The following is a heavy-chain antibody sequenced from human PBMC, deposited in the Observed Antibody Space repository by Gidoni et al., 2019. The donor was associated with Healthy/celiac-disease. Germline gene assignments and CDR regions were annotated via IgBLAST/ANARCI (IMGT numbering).Heavy chain of an antibody. CDR1: GGSSSSYT. CDR3: ARDHPGIAAAVQDY. Sequence: QVQLVHSGAEVKKPGSSVKVSCTASGGSSSSYTISWVRQAPGQGLEWMGRIIPILGIANYEQKFQGRVTITADKSTSTAYMELSSLRSEETAVYYCARDHPGIAAAVQDYWGQGTLVTVSS. V-gene: IGHV1-69*04. D-gene: IGHD6-13*01. J-gene: IGHJ4*02. CDR2: IIPILGIA.